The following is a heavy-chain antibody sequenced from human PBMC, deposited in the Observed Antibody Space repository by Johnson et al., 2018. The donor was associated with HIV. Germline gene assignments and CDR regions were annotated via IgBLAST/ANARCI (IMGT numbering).Heavy chain of an antibody. CDR3: AKARGYDPYDAFDI. D-gene: IGHD5-12*01. CDR2: IKEDGSEK. Sequence: VQLVESGGALVQPGGSLRLSCAASGFTFSSHWMNWVRQAPGKGLEWVANIKEDGSEKKYVDSVKGRFTISRDNSKNTLYLQMNSLRAEDTAVYYCAKARGYDPYDAFDIWGQGTMVTVSS. CDR1: GFTFSSHW. V-gene: IGHV3-7*01. J-gene: IGHJ3*02.